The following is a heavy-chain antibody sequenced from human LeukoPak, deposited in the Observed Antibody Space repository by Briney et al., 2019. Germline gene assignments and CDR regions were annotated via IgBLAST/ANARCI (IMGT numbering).Heavy chain of an antibody. CDR1: GYTFTGYY. Sequence: GASVKVSCKASGYTFTGYYMHWVRQAPGQGLEWMGWINPNSGGTNYAQKFQGRVTMTRDTSISTAYMELSRLRSDDTAVYYCARDLVVGATCFDYWGQGTLVTVS. CDR2: INPNSGGT. CDR3: ARDLVVGATCFDY. V-gene: IGHV1-2*02. D-gene: IGHD1-26*01. J-gene: IGHJ4*02.